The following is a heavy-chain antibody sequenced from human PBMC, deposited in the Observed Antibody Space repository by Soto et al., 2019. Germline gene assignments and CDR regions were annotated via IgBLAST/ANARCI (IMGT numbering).Heavy chain of an antibody. J-gene: IGHJ3*02. CDR3: ASLWTYYDSSGYPPPPDAFDI. D-gene: IGHD3-22*01. V-gene: IGHV1-69*13. CDR1: GGTFSSYA. CDR2: IIPIFGTA. Sequence: GASVKVSCKASGGTFSSYAISWVRQAPGQGLEWKGGIIPIFGTANYAQKFRGRVTITADESTSTAYMELSSLRSEDTAVYYCASLWTYYDSSGYPPPPDAFDIWGQGTMVTVSS.